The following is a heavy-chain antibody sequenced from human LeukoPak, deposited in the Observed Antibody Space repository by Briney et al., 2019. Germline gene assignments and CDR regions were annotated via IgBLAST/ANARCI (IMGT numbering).Heavy chain of an antibody. CDR3: VRSKGGQYYFDY. Sequence: GGSLRLSCAASGFTFDSYVMNWVRQAPGRGLEGVSAVSGSGGTYYADCVKGRFTIFRDNSKNTLYLQMNSLRAEDTAVYYCVRSKGGQYYFDYWGQGTLATVSS. CDR2: VSGSGGT. D-gene: IGHD2-15*01. J-gene: IGHJ4*02. CDR1: GFTFDSYV. V-gene: IGHV3-23*01.